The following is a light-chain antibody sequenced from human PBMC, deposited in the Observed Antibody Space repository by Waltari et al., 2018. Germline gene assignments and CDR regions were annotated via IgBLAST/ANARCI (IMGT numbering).Light chain of an antibody. CDR2: EVS. CDR1: SSAFGKSNL. Sequence: QSALTQPASVSGPPGQSTTISCTGASSAFGKSNLVSWFQKYPGKAPTLLIYEVSNRPSGVSHRFAGSKSGNTASLTISGLRTEDEADYYCSSNAGGHVVFGSGTKVTVL. V-gene: IGLV2-23*02. CDR3: SSNAGGHVV. J-gene: IGLJ1*01.